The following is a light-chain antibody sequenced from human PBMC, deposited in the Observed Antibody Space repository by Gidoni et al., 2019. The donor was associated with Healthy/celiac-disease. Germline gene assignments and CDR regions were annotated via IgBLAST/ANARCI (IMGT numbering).Light chain of an antibody. J-gene: IGKJ1*01. CDR1: QSISSW. V-gene: IGKV1-5*03. Sequence: DIQMTPAPSTLPASVGDRVTITCRASQSISSWLAWYQQKPGKAPKLLIYKASSLESGVPSRFSGSGSGTEFTLTISSLQPDDFATYYCQQYNSYSRTFGQGTKVEIK. CDR2: KAS. CDR3: QQYNSYSRT.